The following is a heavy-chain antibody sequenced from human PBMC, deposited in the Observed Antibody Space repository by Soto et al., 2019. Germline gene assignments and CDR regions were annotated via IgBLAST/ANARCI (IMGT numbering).Heavy chain of an antibody. CDR3: ARGGSSSWGDYYYYYYGMDV. D-gene: IGHD6-13*01. Sequence: PGEYLKISCKGSGYSFTSYWIGWVRQMPGKGLEWMGIIYPGDSDTRYSPSFQGQVTISADKSISTAYLQWSSLKASDTAMYYCARGGSSSWGDYYYYYYGMDVWGQGTTVTVSS. CDR1: GYSFTSYW. V-gene: IGHV5-51*01. J-gene: IGHJ6*02. CDR2: IYPGDSDT.